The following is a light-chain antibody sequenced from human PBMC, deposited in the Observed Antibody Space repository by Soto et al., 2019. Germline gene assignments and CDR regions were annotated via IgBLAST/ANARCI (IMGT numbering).Light chain of an antibody. Sequence: EIVMTQSPATLSVSPGERVTLSCRASQSVSYNLAWYQQKPGQAPRLLIYGPSTRATGIPARFSGSGSGTEFTLTISSLQSEDFALYYCQQYNNWPRTFGQGTKVESK. V-gene: IGKV3-15*01. CDR3: QQYNNWPRT. J-gene: IGKJ1*01. CDR2: GPS. CDR1: QSVSYN.